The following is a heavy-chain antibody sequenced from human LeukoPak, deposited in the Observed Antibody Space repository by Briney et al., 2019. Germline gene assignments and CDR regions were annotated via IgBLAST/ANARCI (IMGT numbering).Heavy chain of an antibody. V-gene: IGHV1-18*01. CDR2: IGPYNGNT. Sequence: ASVQVSCKASGYTFTNYGISWVRQAPGQGLEWLGWIGPYNGNTYYAKNFQGRVTMTTDTATSTVNMDLMSLRSDDTAVYYCARQAMVTPSGWDYWGQGTLVTVSS. CDR1: GYTFTNYG. CDR3: ARQAMVTPSGWDY. D-gene: IGHD4-17*01. J-gene: IGHJ4*02.